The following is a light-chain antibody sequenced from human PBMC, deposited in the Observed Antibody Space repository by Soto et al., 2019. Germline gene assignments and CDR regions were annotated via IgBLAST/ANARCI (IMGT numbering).Light chain of an antibody. CDR2: DVI. J-gene: IGLJ1*01. V-gene: IGLV2-14*03. Sequence: QSVLTQPASVSGSPGQSITISCSGTNTDVGAYDYVSWYQQHPCKAPKLILYDVINRPSGVSDRFSGSKSGNTASLTISGLQAEDEAEYFCSSYSTISNLVFGTGTKLTVL. CDR1: NTDVGAYDY. CDR3: SSYSTISNLV.